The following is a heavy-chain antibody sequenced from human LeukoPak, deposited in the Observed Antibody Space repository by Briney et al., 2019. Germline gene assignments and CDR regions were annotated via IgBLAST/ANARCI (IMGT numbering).Heavy chain of an antibody. Sequence: SGGSLRLSCAASGFTFSRYSMNWVRQAPGKGLKWVSGISGSGGSTYYADSVKGRFTISRDNSKNTLYLQMNSLRAEDTAVYYCAKGSYYYGSGRREYYFDYWGQGTLVTVSS. CDR3: AKGSYYYGSGRREYYFDY. V-gene: IGHV3-23*01. CDR1: GFTFSRYS. J-gene: IGHJ4*02. D-gene: IGHD3-10*01. CDR2: ISGSGGST.